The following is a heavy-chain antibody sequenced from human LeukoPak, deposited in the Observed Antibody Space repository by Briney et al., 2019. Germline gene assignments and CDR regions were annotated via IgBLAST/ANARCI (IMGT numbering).Heavy chain of an antibody. J-gene: IGHJ4*02. CDR3: ARGRRIVGTVPPDY. V-gene: IGHV3-11*04. Sequence: PGRSLRLSCATSGFTFSDYYMNWIRQAPGKGLEWISYISSTSNTIHYAGSVRGRFTVSRDNTKNSLYLQMNSLRADDTAVYYCARGRRIVGTVPPDYWGQGTLVTVSS. CDR2: ISSTSNTI. CDR1: GFTFSDYY. D-gene: IGHD1-26*01.